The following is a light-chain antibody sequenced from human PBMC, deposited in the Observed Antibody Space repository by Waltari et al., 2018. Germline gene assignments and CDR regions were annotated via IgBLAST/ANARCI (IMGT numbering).Light chain of an antibody. Sequence: IVMTQYPATLSVSPGXRATLSCRASQSISSNLAWYQQKPGQAPRLLIFGASTRATGFPARFSGSGSGTEFTLTISSLQSEDFAVYYCQQYNKWPTFGQGTKVEIK. CDR2: GAS. CDR1: QSISSN. CDR3: QQYNKWPT. V-gene: IGKV3-15*01. J-gene: IGKJ1*01.